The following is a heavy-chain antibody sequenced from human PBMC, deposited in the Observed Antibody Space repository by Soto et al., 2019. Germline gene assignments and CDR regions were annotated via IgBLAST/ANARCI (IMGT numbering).Heavy chain of an antibody. CDR3: ARSILGARGYYFDY. CDR2: IYYSGST. J-gene: IGHJ4*02. CDR1: GGSISSGGYY. D-gene: IGHD3-3*02. V-gene: IGHV4-31*03. Sequence: QVQLQESGPGLVKPSQTLSLTCTVSGGSISSGGYYWSGIRQHPGKGLEWIGYIYYSGSTYYNPSLKSRVTISVDTSKNQFSLKLSSVTAADTAVYYCARSILGARGYYFDYWGQGTLVTVSS.